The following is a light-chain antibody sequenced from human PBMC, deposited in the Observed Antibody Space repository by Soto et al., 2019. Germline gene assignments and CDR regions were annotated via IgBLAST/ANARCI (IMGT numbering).Light chain of an antibody. CDR2: RNN. Sequence: QSVLTQPPSASGTPGQRVTISCSGSSSNIGSNYVYWYQQLPGTAPKLLIYRNNQQPSGVPDRFSGSKSGTSASLAISRLRSEDEADSYCAAWDDSLSGFVVFGGGTQLTVL. CDR1: SSNIGSNY. V-gene: IGLV1-47*01. CDR3: AAWDDSLSGFVV. J-gene: IGLJ2*01.